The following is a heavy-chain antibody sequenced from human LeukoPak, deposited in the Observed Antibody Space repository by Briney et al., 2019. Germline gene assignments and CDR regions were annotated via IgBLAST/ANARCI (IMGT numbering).Heavy chain of an antibody. Sequence: GGSLRLSCAASGFTFSSYGMHWVRQAPGKGLEWVAFIRYDGSNKYYAGSVKGRFTISRDNSKNTLYLQMNSLRAEDTAVYYCAKDLWRGYYGSGSYGDFDYWGQGTLVTVSS. J-gene: IGHJ4*02. V-gene: IGHV3-30*02. CDR1: GFTFSSYG. CDR3: AKDLWRGYYGSGSYGDFDY. CDR2: IRYDGSNK. D-gene: IGHD3-10*01.